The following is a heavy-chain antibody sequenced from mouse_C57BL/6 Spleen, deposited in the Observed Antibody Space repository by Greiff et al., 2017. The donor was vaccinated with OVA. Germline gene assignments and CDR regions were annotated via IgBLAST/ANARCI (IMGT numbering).Heavy chain of an antibody. D-gene: IGHD1-1*01. J-gene: IGHJ4*01. CDR1: GYAFTNYL. V-gene: IGHV1-54*01. CDR2: INPGSGGT. CDR3: ARRGYGSSNAMDY. Sequence: VQLQQSGAELVRPGTSVKVSCKASGYAFTNYLIEWVKQRPGQGLEWIGVINPGSGGTNYNEKFKGKATLTADQSSSTAYMQLSSLTSEDSAVYFCARRGYGSSNAMDYWGQGTSVTVSS.